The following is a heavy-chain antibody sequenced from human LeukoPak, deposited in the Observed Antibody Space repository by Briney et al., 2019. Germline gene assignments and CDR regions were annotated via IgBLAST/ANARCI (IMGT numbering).Heavy chain of an antibody. D-gene: IGHD2-2*01. V-gene: IGHV4-39*07. CDR1: GGSIINNTYY. J-gene: IGHJ4*02. CDR3: ARSYCSSTSCYAVGNFDY. CDR2: IYYSGST. Sequence: SETLSLTCTVSGGSIINNTYYWAWVRQPPGKGLEWIGSIYYSGSTYYNPSLKSRVTISVDTSKNQFSLKLSSVTAADTAIYYCARSYCSSTSCYAVGNFDYWGQGTLVTVSS.